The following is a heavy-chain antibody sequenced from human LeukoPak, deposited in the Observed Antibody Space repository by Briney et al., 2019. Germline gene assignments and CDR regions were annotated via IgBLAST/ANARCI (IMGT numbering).Heavy chain of an antibody. Sequence: ASVKVSCKASGYTFTSYGISWVRQAPGQGLEWMGWIRPYNGNTNYAQKLQGRVTMTRDTSISTAYMELSRLRSDDTAVYYCAEGRGFGAYNWDPPGHFCFWGQGTLGTGSS. CDR3: AEGRGFGAYNWDPPGHFCF. CDR1: GYTFTSYG. CDR2: IRPYNGNT. V-gene: IGHV1-18*01. J-gene: IGHJ4*01. D-gene: IGHD1-20*01.